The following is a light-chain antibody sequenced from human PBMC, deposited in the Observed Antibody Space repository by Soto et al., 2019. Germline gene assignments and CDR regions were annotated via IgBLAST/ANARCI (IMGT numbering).Light chain of an antibody. V-gene: IGKV1-5*03. Sequence: DIQMTQSPSTLSASVGDRVTITCRASQSFSYWLAWYQQKPGKAPNLLIYKAPSLESGVPSRFSGSGSGTEFTLTISSLQPDDFASYYCQQYNNYWTFGQGTKVEIK. CDR1: QSFSYW. CDR3: QQYNNYWT. CDR2: KAP. J-gene: IGKJ1*01.